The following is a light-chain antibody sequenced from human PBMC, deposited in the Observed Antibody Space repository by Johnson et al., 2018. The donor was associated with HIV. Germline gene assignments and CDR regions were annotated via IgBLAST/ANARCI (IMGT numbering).Light chain of an antibody. CDR3: GTWDSSLSAYV. CDR2: ENN. J-gene: IGLJ1*01. V-gene: IGLV1-51*02. Sequence: QSVLTQPPSVSAAPGQKVTISCSGSSSNIGNNYVSWYQQLPGTAPKLLIYENNKRPSGIPDRFSGSKSGTSATLGITGLQTGDEADYYCGTWDSSLSAYVVRTGTQVTVL. CDR1: SSNIGNNY.